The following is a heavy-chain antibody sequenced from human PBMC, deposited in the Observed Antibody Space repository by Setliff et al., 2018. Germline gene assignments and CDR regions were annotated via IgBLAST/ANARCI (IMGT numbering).Heavy chain of an antibody. CDR3: AREGVDTRSSTDYRYYMDV. Sequence: ASVKVSCKASGYTFTDYYIHWVRQAPGQGLEWMGWIDPNSRSTHYAQKFHGRVTIITDESTSTAYMELSSLTSDDTAVYYCAREGVDTRSSTDYRYYMDVWGKGTTVTVSS. D-gene: IGHD5-18*01. CDR1: GYTFTDYY. CDR2: IDPNSRST. V-gene: IGHV1-2*02. J-gene: IGHJ6*03.